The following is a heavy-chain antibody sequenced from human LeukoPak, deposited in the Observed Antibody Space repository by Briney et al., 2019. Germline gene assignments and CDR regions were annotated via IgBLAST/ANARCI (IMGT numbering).Heavy chain of an antibody. CDR2: INHSGST. Sequence: SETLSLTCAVYGGSFSGYYWSWIRQPPGKGLEWIGEINHSGSTNYNPSLKSRVTISVDTSKSQFSLKLSSVTAADTAVYYCATKMHYYYYGMDVWGQGTTVTVSS. V-gene: IGHV4-34*01. J-gene: IGHJ6*02. CDR3: ATKMHYYYYGMDV. CDR1: GGSFSGYY.